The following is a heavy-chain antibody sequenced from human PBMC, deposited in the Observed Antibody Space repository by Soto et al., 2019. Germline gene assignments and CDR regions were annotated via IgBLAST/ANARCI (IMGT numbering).Heavy chain of an antibody. D-gene: IGHD1-1*01. Sequence: QVQLVQSGAEVKKPGASVKVSCKASGYTFTSYGISWVRQAPGQGLEWMGWISAYDGNTNYAQKLQGRVSMTTDTSTSTAYMELRSLRSDDTAVYYCARCHPPQGYTGRRVFRTDTSDIWGQGTMVTVSS. CDR3: ARCHPPQGYTGRRVFRTDTSDI. CDR2: ISAYDGNT. J-gene: IGHJ3*02. CDR1: GYTFTSYG. V-gene: IGHV1-18*01.